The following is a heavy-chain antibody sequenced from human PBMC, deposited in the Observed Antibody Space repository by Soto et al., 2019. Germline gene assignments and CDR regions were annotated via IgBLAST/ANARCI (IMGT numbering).Heavy chain of an antibody. Sequence: QVQLVQSGAEVKKPGDSVMVSCKASGYPFTSYGISWVRQAPGQGLEWMGWINTDNGNTNQAQNLQGRVTMSTDTSTNTASMELRSLRSDDTAVYYCAREYCSGGRCYDVDYWGQGTLVTVSS. CDR2: INTDNGNT. CDR1: GYPFTSYG. D-gene: IGHD2-15*01. J-gene: IGHJ4*02. V-gene: IGHV1-18*01. CDR3: AREYCSGGRCYDVDY.